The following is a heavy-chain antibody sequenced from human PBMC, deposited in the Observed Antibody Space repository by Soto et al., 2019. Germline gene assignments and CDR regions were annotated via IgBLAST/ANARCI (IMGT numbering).Heavy chain of an antibody. J-gene: IGHJ6*02. D-gene: IGHD5-18*01. V-gene: IGHV4-34*01. CDR1: GGSFSGYY. Sequence: SETLSLTCAVYGGSFSGYYWSWIRQPPGKGLEWIGEINHSGSTNYNPSLKSRVTISVDTSKNQFSLKLSSVTAADTAVYYCARVFGSGYSYGYHYYYYGMDVWGQGTTVTVSS. CDR2: INHSGST. CDR3: ARVFGSGYSYGYHYYYYGMDV.